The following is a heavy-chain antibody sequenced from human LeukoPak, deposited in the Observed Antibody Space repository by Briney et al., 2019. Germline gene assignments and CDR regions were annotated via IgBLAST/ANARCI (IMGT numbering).Heavy chain of an antibody. Sequence: ASVKVSCKASGYTFTSYYMHWVRQAPGQGLEWMGIINPSGGSTSYAQKFQGRVTMTRDTSISTAYMELSRLRSDDTAVYYCARDRITGTTRWWLWFDPWGQGTLVTVSS. J-gene: IGHJ5*02. CDR3: ARDRITGTTRWWLWFDP. CDR1: GYTFTSYY. D-gene: IGHD1-7*01. V-gene: IGHV1-46*01. CDR2: INPSGGST.